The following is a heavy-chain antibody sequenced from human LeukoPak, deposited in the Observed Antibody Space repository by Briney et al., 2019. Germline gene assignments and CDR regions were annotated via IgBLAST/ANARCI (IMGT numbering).Heavy chain of an antibody. J-gene: IGHJ3*02. D-gene: IGHD3-22*01. V-gene: IGHV4-59*01. Sequence: SETLSLACTVSGGSISSYYWSWIRQPPGKGLEWIGYIYYSGSTNYNPSLKSRVTISVDTSKNQFSLKLSSVTAADTAVYYCAREGRDYYDSSGYYNAFDIWGQGTMVTVSS. CDR1: GGSISSYY. CDR2: IYYSGST. CDR3: AREGRDYYDSSGYYNAFDI.